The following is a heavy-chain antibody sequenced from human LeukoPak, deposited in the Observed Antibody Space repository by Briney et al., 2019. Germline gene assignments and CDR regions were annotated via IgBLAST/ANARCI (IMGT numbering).Heavy chain of an antibody. CDR2: VNSDGSTT. D-gene: IGHD6-13*01. CDR3: ARGYYSSSRFDS. J-gene: IGHJ4*02. CDR1: GFTFRSYW. V-gene: IGHV3-74*01. Sequence: GGSLRLSCAPSGFTFRSYWMHWVRQAPGKGLVWVSRVNSDGSTTNYADSVKGRFTISRDNAENTLYMRMNSLRPEDTAVYYCARGYYSSSRFDSWGQGTLVTVSS.